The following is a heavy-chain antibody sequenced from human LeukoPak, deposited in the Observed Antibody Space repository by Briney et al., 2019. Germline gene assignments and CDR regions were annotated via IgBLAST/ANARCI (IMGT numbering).Heavy chain of an antibody. CDR1: GFTFSSYA. J-gene: IGHJ4*02. CDR2: ISYDGSNK. Sequence: GGSLRLSCAASGFTFSSYAMHWVRQAPGRGLEWVAVISYDGSNKYYADSVKGRFTISRDNSKNTLYLQMNSLRAEDTAVYYCVRDSSGLDYWGQGTLVTVSP. CDR3: VRDSSGLDY. V-gene: IGHV3-30-3*01. D-gene: IGHD6-19*01.